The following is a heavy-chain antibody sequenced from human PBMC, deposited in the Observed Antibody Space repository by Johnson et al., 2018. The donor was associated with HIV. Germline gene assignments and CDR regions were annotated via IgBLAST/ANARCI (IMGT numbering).Heavy chain of an antibody. CDR1: GFTFSNYA. J-gene: IGHJ3*02. CDR2: ISYDGSNR. Sequence: VQLVESGGGLVQPGGSLRLSCAASGFTFSNYAVHWVRQTPGKGLEWVAVISYDGSNRYYADSVKGRFTISRDNPKNTLYLQMNSLRAEDTAVYYCAKVRVAAMIVVVSGRDAFDIWGQGTMVTVSS. CDR3: AKVRVAAMIVVVSGRDAFDI. V-gene: IGHV3-30*04. D-gene: IGHD3-22*01.